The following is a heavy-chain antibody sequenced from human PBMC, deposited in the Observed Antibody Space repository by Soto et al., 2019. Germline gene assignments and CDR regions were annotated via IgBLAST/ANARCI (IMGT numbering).Heavy chain of an antibody. CDR3: AREKILAGRPGVRAFDI. D-gene: IGHD1-26*01. CDR2: IWYDGSNK. Sequence: QVQLVESGGGVVQPGRSLRLTCAASGFTFSSYGMHWVRQAPGKGLEWVAVIWYDGSNKYYADSVKGRFTISRDNSKNTLYLQMNSLRAEDTAVYYCAREKILAGRPGVRAFDICRQGTMVTVSS. V-gene: IGHV3-33*01. J-gene: IGHJ3*02. CDR1: GFTFSSYG.